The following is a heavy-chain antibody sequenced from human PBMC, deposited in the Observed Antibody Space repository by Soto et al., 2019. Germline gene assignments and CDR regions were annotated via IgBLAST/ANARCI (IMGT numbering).Heavy chain of an antibody. CDR3: AKEVVQQLVLNYGMDV. CDR2: VSYDGNHK. D-gene: IGHD6-13*01. Sequence: QVQLVESGGGVIQPGTSLSLSCGSSGFTFRSFGMYWVRQAPGKGLEWVAVVSYDGNHKYYADSVKGRFTVSRDKVKNMLYVQMEGLIGEDTAVYYWAKEVVQQLVLNYGMDVWGQGTTVTVSS. V-gene: IGHV3-30*18. J-gene: IGHJ6*02. CDR1: GFTFRSFG.